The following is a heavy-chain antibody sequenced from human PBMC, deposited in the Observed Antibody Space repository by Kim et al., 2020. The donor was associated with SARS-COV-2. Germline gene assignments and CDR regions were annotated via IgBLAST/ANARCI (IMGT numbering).Heavy chain of an antibody. CDR3: ARHPISYYDILHHFYYYYGMDV. Sequence: SETLSLTCTVSGGSISSSSYYWGWIRQPPGKGLEWIGSIYYSGSTYYNPSLKSRVTISVDTSKNQFSLKLSSVTAADTAVYYCARHPISYYDILHHFYYYYGMDVWGQGTTVTVSS. CDR2: IYYSGST. V-gene: IGHV4-39*01. J-gene: IGHJ6*02. CDR1: GGSISSSSYY. D-gene: IGHD3-9*01.